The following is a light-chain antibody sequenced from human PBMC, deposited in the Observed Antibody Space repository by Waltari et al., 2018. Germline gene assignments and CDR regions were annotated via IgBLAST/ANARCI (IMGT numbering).Light chain of an antibody. Sequence: QSALIQPASVSGSPGQSITLSCTATSSTIGSYNLASWYQQYPGKAPKVMIYEVYQRPSGVSNRFSGSKSGNTASLTISGLQAEDETDYYCCSYAGSNSWVFGGGTKVTVL. CDR1: SSTIGSYNL. V-gene: IGLV2-23*02. CDR2: EVY. J-gene: IGLJ3*02. CDR3: CSYAGSNSWV.